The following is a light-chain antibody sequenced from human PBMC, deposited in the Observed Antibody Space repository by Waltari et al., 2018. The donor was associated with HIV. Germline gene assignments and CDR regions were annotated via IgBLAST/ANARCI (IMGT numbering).Light chain of an antibody. CDR2: ASS. V-gene: IGKV1-39*01. CDR1: QSVSRY. J-gene: IGKJ5*01. CDR3: QQSYSAPIT. Sequence: DIQMTQSPSSLSASVGDRVTITCRASQSVSRYLNWYQQKQGRAPKLLIYASSSLQRGVPSKFSGSVSGTDFTLTNTSLQPEDFATYYCQQSYSAPITFGQGTRL.